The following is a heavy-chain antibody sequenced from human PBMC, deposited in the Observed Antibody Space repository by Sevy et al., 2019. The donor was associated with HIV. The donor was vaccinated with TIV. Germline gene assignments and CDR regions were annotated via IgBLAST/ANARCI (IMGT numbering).Heavy chain of an antibody. D-gene: IGHD1-26*01. Sequence: LSLTCAASGFTFSPYWMTWVRQAPGKGLEWVANIRPDGSDKYYVDSVKGRFTISRDNAKNSLYLQMNSLRADDTAMYYCARGVGLDCWGQGVLVTVSS. CDR3: ARGVGLDC. J-gene: IGHJ4*02. CDR2: IRPDGSDK. V-gene: IGHV3-7*01. CDR1: GFTFSPYW.